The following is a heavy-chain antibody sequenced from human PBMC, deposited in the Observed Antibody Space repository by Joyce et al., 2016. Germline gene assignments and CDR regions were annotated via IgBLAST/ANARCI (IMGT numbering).Heavy chain of an antibody. CDR1: GFIFNNYA. V-gene: IGHV3-23*01. J-gene: IGHJ4*02. CDR3: AKATRSTCSGVICYDFDY. Sequence: EVQLLESGGGLVQPGGSLRLSCEASGFIFNNYAMSWVRQFPGKGLQWVSTCSGGIDTTWYADSVKGRFTISRDNSKNTVYLQMSRLRAEDTAVYHCAKATRSTCSGVICYDFDYWGQGILVTVSS. D-gene: IGHD2-15*01. CDR2: CSGGIDTT.